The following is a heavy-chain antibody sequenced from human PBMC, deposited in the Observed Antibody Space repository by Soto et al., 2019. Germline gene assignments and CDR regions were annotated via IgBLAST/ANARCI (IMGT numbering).Heavy chain of an antibody. CDR3: ARKFAPEFFDS. CDR1: GYTFSTYW. J-gene: IGHJ4*02. CDR2: IYPGDSDT. V-gene: IGHV5-51*01. D-gene: IGHD3-10*01. Sequence: PGESLKISCKGSGYTFSTYWIAWVRQMPGKGLEWMGIIYPGDSDTKYSPAIQGQVTISADKSINTAYLQWTSLEASDTAMYYCARKFAPEFFDSWGQGTLVTVSS.